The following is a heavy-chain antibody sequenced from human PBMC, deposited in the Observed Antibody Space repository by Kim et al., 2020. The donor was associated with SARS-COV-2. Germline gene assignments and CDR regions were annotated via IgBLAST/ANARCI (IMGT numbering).Heavy chain of an antibody. Sequence: SETLSLTCTVSGYSISSGYYWGWIRQPPGKGLEWIGSIYHSGSTYYNPSLKSRVTISVDTSKNQFSLKLSSVTAADTAVYYCVRLRSYSQAETDYWGQGTLVTVSS. J-gene: IGHJ4*02. D-gene: IGHD1-26*01. CDR3: VRLRSYSQAETDY. CDR1: GYSISSGYY. CDR2: IYHSGST. V-gene: IGHV4-38-2*02.